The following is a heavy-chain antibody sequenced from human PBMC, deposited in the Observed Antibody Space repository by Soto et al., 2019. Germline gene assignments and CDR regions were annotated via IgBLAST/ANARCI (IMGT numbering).Heavy chain of an antibody. V-gene: IGHV3-21*01. J-gene: IGHJ4*02. CDR3: ARGRPIGVAGRLDY. Sequence: EVQLVESGGSLVKPGGSLRLSCAASGFTFSSYSMNWVRQAPGKGLEWVSSISRSSSYIYYADSVKGRFTISRDNAQNSLFLQMNSLGAEDTAVYYCARGRPIGVAGRLDYWGQGTLVTGSS. CDR1: GFTFSSYS. D-gene: IGHD6-19*01. CDR2: ISRSSSYI.